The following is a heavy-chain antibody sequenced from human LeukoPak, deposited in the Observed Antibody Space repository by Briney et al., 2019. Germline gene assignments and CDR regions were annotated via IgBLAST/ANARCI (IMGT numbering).Heavy chain of an antibody. Sequence: GGSLRLSCTASGFTFGDDAMSWVRQAPGKGLEWVGFIRSKAYGGTTEYAASVKGRFTISRDDSKGIAYLQMNSLKTEDTAVYFCTRDGPDFDFWGQGTLVTVSS. V-gene: IGHV3-49*04. J-gene: IGHJ4*02. CDR3: TRDGPDFDF. CDR1: GFTFGDDA. CDR2: IRSKAYGGTT.